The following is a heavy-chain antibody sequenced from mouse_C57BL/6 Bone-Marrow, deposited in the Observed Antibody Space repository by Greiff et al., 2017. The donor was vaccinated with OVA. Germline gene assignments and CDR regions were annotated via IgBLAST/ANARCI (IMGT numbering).Heavy chain of an antibody. D-gene: IGHD2-1*01. J-gene: IGHJ2*01. V-gene: IGHV14-2*01. CDR2: IDPEDGET. CDR3: ARGRVIYFDFDY. CDR1: GFTIKDYY. Sequence: VHVKQSGAELVKPGASVKLSCTASGFTIKDYYMHWVKQRTEPGLEWIGRIDPEDGETKYAPKFQGKATITADTSSNTAYLQLSSLTSEDTAVYYCARGRVIYFDFDYWGQGTTLTVSS.